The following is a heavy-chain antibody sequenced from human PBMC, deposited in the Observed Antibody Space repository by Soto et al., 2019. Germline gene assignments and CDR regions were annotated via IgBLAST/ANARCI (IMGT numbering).Heavy chain of an antibody. J-gene: IGHJ6*02. CDR1: GGSVSSGSYY. CDR3: ARGLVVVAASRRYYYYGMDV. D-gene: IGHD2-15*01. V-gene: IGHV4-61*01. CDR2: IYYSGST. Sequence: QVQLQESGPGLVKPSETLSLTCTVSGGSVSSGSYYWSWIRQPPGKGLEWMGYIYYSGSTNYNPSLKSRVTISVDTSKNQFSLKLSSVTAADTAVYYCARGLVVVAASRRYYYYGMDVWGQGTTVTVSS.